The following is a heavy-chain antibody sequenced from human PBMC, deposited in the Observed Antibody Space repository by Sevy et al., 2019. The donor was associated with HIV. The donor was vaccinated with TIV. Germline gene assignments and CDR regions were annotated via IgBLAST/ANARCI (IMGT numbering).Heavy chain of an antibody. CDR3: AREGGYSYGPTTYYYGMDV. D-gene: IGHD5-18*01. CDR1: GFTFSSYG. J-gene: IGHJ6*02. V-gene: IGHV3-33*01. CDR2: IWNDGSNK. Sequence: GGSLRLSCAASGFTFSSYGMHWVRQAPGKGLEWVAVIWNDGSNKYYADSVKGRFTISKDNSRNTLYLQMNSLRAEDTAVYYCAREGGYSYGPTTYYYGMDVWGQGTTVTVSS.